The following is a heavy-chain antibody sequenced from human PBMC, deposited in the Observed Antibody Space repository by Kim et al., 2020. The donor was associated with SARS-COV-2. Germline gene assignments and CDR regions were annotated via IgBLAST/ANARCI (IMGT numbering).Heavy chain of an antibody. Sequence: ASVKVSCKASGYTFTGYYMHWVRQAPGQGLEWMGRINPNSGGTNYAQKFQGRVTMTRDTSISTAYMELSRLRSDDTVVYYCARSPSSGWYLDNWFDPWGQGTLVTVSS. CDR2: INPNSGGT. CDR3: ARSPSSGWYLDNWFDP. D-gene: IGHD6-19*01. CDR1: GYTFTGYY. J-gene: IGHJ5*02. V-gene: IGHV1-2*05.